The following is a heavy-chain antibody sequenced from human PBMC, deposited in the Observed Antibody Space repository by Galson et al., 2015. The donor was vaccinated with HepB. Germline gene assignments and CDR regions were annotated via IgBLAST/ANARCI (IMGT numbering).Heavy chain of an antibody. D-gene: IGHD2-2*01. CDR2: IKSKTDGGTT. V-gene: IGHV3-15*01. J-gene: IGHJ5*02. CDR1: GFAFNNAW. CDR3: TTDVYFSSYWSWLDP. Sequence: SLRLSCAASGFAFNNAWMNWVRQAPGKGLEWVGRIKSKTDGGTTEYAAPVKGRFTILRDDSRNTLYLQMHSLKTDDTAVYYCTTDVYFSSYWSWLDPWGQGTLVTVSS.